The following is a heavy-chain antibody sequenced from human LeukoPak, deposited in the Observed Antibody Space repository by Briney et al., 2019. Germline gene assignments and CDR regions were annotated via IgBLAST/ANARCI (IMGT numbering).Heavy chain of an antibody. CDR2: INQDESEK. V-gene: IGHV3-7*01. J-gene: IGHJ4*02. Sequence: GGSLRLSCAASGFTFSAYWMSWVRQAPGRGLEWVANINQDESEKNYVDSVKGRFTISRDNAQNSLYLQLNSLRAEDTALYFCARDQGYSNFDYWGQGTLVTVSS. CDR1: GFTFSAYW. D-gene: IGHD5-18*01. CDR3: ARDQGYSNFDY.